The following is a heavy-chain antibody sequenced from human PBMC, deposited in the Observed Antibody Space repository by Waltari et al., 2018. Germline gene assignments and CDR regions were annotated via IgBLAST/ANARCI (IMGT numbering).Heavy chain of an antibody. CDR1: GFSLSNAIMG. CDR3: ARSLRTYYYDSSGYSADYYYYMDV. D-gene: IGHD3-22*01. CDR2: IFSNDEK. J-gene: IGHJ6*03. V-gene: IGHV2-26*01. Sequence: QVTLKESGPVLVKPTETLTLTCTVSGFSLSNAIMGVSWIRQPPGKALTWLAHIFSNDEKSHSTSLKSRLTIAKDTSKSQVVLTMTNMDPVDTATYYCARSLRTYYYDSSGYSADYYYYMDVWGKGTTVTISS.